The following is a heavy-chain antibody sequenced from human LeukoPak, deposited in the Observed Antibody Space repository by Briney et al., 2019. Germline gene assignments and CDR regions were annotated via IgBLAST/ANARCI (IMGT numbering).Heavy chain of an antibody. CDR1: GFIFSAYV. V-gene: IGHV3-33*01. D-gene: IGHD3-16*02. CDR3: ARDNRYTGNYLDAFEI. J-gene: IGHJ3*02. CDR2: IWYDGSSK. Sequence: GGSLRLSCAASGFIFSAYVMHWVRQAPGKGLEWLAVIWYDGSSKYYADSVKGRFTISRDNSKNTLYMQMNNLRVEDTAVYFCARDNRYTGNYLDAFEIWGQGTLVTVSS.